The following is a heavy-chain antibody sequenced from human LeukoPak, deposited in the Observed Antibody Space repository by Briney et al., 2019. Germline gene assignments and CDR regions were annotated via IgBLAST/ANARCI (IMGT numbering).Heavy chain of an antibody. CDR1: GGSISSSSYY. D-gene: IGHD1-1*01. J-gene: IGHJ4*02. CDR2: IYYSGST. CDR3: ATRGYNKYSVWDY. V-gene: IGHV4-39*01. Sequence: TSETLSLTCTVSGGSISSSSYYWGWIHQPPGKGLEWIGSIYYSGSTYYNPSLKSRVTISVDTPKNQFSLKLSSVTAADTAVYYCATRGYNKYSVWDYWGQGTLVTVSS.